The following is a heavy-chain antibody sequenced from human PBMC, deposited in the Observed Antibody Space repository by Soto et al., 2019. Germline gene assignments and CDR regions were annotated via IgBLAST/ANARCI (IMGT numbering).Heavy chain of an antibody. Sequence: QLQLQESGPGLVKPSQTLSLTCTVSGGSIRRSDYYWSWVRQLPGRGLEWIAYIYYSGSTFYNPSLMSRIAISVDTSRNQFSLSLTSVTAADTAVYYCARLESVTRALGYFDYWGQGIRVTVTS. D-gene: IGHD7-27*01. V-gene: IGHV4-31*03. J-gene: IGHJ4*02. CDR3: ARLESVTRALGYFDY. CDR1: GGSIRRSDYY. CDR2: IYYSGST.